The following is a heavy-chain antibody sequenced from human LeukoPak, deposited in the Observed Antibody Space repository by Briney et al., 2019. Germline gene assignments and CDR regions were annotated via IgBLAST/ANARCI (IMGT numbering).Heavy chain of an antibody. Sequence: PSETVSLTCTVSGGSISSYYWNWIRQPPGRGLEWIGYMHYSGSTTLNPSLKRRVTLSVDTSKNLFSLKLSSVTAADTAVYYCATIPVYNSGSYHFDYWGQGIPVAVSS. D-gene: IGHD3-10*01. CDR3: ATIPVYNSGSYHFDY. V-gene: IGHV4-59*08. J-gene: IGHJ4*02. CDR2: MHYSGST. CDR1: GGSISSYY.